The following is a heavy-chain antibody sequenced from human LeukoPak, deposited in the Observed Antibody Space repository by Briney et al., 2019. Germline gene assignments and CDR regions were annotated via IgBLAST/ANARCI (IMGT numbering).Heavy chain of an antibody. V-gene: IGHV1-8*01. D-gene: IGHD2/OR15-2a*01. J-gene: IGHJ4*02. Sequence: ASVKVSCKASGYTFTSYEINWVRQASGQGLEWMGWMNPNSGNTGYAQKFQGRVTMTRNTSISTAYMELSSLRSEDTAVYYCARGGVLFRGNDYWGQGTLVTVSS. CDR2: MNPNSGNT. CDR1: GYTFTSYE. CDR3: ARGGVLFRGNDY.